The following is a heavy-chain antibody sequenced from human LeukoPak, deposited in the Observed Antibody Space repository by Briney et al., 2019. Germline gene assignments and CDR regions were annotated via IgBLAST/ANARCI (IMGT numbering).Heavy chain of an antibody. V-gene: IGHV4-39*01. CDR3: ARRNGDYGRYYFDY. J-gene: IGHJ4*02. D-gene: IGHD4-17*01. CDR2: IYYSGST. CDR1: GGSISSSSYY. Sequence: SETLSLTCTVSGGSISSSSYYWGWIRQPPGKGLEWIGSIYYSGSTYYNPSLKSRVTISVDTSKNQFSLKLSSVTAADTAVYYCARRNGDYGRYYFDYWGQGTLVTVSS.